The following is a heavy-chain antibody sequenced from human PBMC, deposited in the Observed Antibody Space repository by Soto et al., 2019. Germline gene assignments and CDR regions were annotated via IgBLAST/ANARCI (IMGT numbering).Heavy chain of an antibody. CDR2: INGGNGNT. D-gene: IGHD3-9*01. CDR3: ARDGPIYDILSARYFYGMDV. J-gene: IGHJ6*02. Sequence: ASVKVSCKANGYTFRNYAMHWVRQAPGQGLEWMGWINGGNGNTKYSQKFQGRVTITRDTSASTAYMELSSLRSEDTAVYYCARDGPIYDILSARYFYGMDVWGQGATVTVSS. V-gene: IGHV1-3*01. CDR1: GYTFRNYA.